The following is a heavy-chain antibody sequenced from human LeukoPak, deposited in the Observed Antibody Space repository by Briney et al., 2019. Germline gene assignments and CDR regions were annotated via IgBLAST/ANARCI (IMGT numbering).Heavy chain of an antibody. Sequence: GGSLRLSCAASGFTFSSYWMSWVRQAPGKGLEWVANIKQDGSEKYYVDSVKGRFTISRDTSKNTLYLQMNTLRAEDTAIYYCAKDQVMCSDCYSRPIEYWGQGTLVTVSS. CDR3: AKDQVMCSDCYSRPIEY. J-gene: IGHJ4*02. CDR2: IKQDGSEK. V-gene: IGHV3-7*03. D-gene: IGHD2-21*02. CDR1: GFTFSSYW.